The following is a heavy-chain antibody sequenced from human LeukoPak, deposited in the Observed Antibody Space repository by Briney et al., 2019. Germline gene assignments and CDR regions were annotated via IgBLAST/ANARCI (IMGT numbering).Heavy chain of an antibody. CDR1: GFSFSTYA. V-gene: IGHV3-53*01. D-gene: IGHD2/OR15-2a*01. J-gene: IGHJ4*02. CDR3: ARGGDYSDTTCPIVRY. Sequence: GGSLRLSSVASGFSFSTYAMNWVRQAPGKGLEWVSVIYSGDSTYYADSVKGRFTISRDNSKKALYLQMNNLRAEDTAVYYCARGGDYSDTTCPIVRYWGQGTLVTVSS. CDR2: IYSGDST.